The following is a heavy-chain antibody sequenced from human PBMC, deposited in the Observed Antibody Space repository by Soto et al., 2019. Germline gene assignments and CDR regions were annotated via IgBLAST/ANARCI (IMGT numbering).Heavy chain of an antibody. CDR3: ARGGVTMVRGVNSGLVYWFDP. D-gene: IGHD3-10*01. V-gene: IGHV4-31*03. CDR2: IYYSGST. J-gene: IGHJ5*02. CDR1: GGSLSSGGYY. Sequence: SETVSLTCTVSGGSLSSGGYYWSWIRQHPGKGLEWIGYIYYSGSTYYNPSLKSRVTISVDTSKNQFSLKLSSVTAADTAVYYCARGGVTMVRGVNSGLVYWFDPWGQGTLVTVSS.